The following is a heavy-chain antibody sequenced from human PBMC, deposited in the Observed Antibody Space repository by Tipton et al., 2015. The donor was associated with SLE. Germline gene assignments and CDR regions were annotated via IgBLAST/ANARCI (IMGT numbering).Heavy chain of an antibody. V-gene: IGHV4-59*01. J-gene: IGHJ4*02. Sequence: TLSLTCTVSDDSISDFYWGWIRQPPGKGLEWIGYIYYIGNTNYNPSLKSRVSISVDTSKNQFSLRLRSVTAADTAVYYCARYASGTFPRDLFDSWGQGTLLTASS. CDR3: ARYASGTFPRDLFDS. CDR1: DDSISDFY. D-gene: IGHD5-12*01. CDR2: IYYIGNT.